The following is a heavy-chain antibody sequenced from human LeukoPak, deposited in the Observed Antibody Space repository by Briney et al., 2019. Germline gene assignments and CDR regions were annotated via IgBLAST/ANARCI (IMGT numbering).Heavy chain of an antibody. Sequence: PGGSLRLSCAASGFTFSSYEMNWVRQAPGKGLEWVSYISSGGSTVYYADSVKGRFTISRDNAKNSLYLQMNSLRAEDTAVYYCARVIMVGATGIWGQGTMVTVSS. CDR2: ISSGGSTV. D-gene: IGHD1-26*01. J-gene: IGHJ3*02. CDR1: GFTFSSYE. V-gene: IGHV3-48*03. CDR3: ARVIMVGATGI.